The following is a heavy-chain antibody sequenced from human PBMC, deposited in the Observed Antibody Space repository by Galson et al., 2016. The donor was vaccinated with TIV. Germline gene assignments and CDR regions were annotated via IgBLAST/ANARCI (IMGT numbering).Heavy chain of an antibody. CDR2: ISGGGGST. D-gene: IGHD2-8*02. CDR3: TTDNVVLGEHFYTGMEL. Sequence: SLRLSCAASGFTFIIFAMTWVRQAPGMGLEWVSAISGGGGSTYYADSVKGRFTISRDNSKNMLYLQMKSLTTDDTGVYYCTTDNVVLGEHFYTGMELWGQGTTVVVSS. V-gene: IGHV3-23*01. CDR1: GFTFIIFA. J-gene: IGHJ6*02.